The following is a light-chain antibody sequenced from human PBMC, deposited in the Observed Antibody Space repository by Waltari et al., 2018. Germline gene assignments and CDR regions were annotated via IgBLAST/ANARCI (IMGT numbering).Light chain of an antibody. Sequence: QSALTQPASVSGSPGQSITISCTGTSSDVGSYDLVSWYQQHPGKAPKLIIYGVNRRPSGVSVRFSGSKSGNTASRTISGLQTEDESDYYCCSYAGTNPFTVVFGGGTSLTVL. CDR3: CSYAGTNPFTVV. CDR1: SSDVGSYDL. CDR2: GVN. V-gene: IGLV2-23*02. J-gene: IGLJ2*01.